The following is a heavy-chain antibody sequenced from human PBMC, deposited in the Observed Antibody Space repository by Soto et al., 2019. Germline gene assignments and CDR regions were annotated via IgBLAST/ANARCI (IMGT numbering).Heavy chain of an antibody. CDR1: GGTFSSYA. CDR3: ARDRSVGVTTPDAFDI. J-gene: IGHJ3*02. CDR2: IIPIFGTA. D-gene: IGHD4-17*01. V-gene: IGHV1-69*13. Sequence: GASVKVSCKASGGTFSSYAIGWVRQAPGQGLEWMGGIIPIFGTANYAQKFQGRVTITADESTSTAYMELSSLRSEDTAVYYCARDRSVGVTTPDAFDIWGQGTMVTVSS.